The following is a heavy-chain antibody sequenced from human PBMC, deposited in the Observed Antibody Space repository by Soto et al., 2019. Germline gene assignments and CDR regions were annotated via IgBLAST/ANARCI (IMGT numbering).Heavy chain of an antibody. CDR3: AREGVPLARLPANCLNS. CDR1: NYTFINYG. V-gene: IGHV1-18*04. D-gene: IGHD2-21*01. Sequence: ASVKVSCKASNYTFINYGIGWVRQAPGHGLEWMGWVSPSYGKTYYAHKFQGRVTMTTDTSTGTVYMELRSLRSDDTAVYFFAREGVPLARLPANCLNSRGQGTLGTVSS. J-gene: IGHJ5*01. CDR2: VSPSYGKT.